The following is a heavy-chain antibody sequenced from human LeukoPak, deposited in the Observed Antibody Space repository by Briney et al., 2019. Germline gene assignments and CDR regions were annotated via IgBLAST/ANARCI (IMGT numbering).Heavy chain of an antibody. CDR1: GFTFSRYW. V-gene: IGHV3-74*01. CDR2: IKSDGST. CDR3: ARAPSEIGGYYPEYFRH. D-gene: IGHD3-22*01. Sequence: GGSLRLSCAASGFTFSRYWMHWVRHAPGKGVVWVSRIKSDGSTKYATSLKGRFTISREIAKNTVTLQMNSLRAEDTGVYYCARAPSEIGGYYPEYFRHWGQGTLVTVSS. J-gene: IGHJ1*01.